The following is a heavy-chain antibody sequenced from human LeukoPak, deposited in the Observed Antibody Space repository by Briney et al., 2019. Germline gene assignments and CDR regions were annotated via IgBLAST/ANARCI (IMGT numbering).Heavy chain of an antibody. Sequence: GGSLRLSCAASGFDLTRHAMSWVRQTPGKGLEWVSDIRSDSFTTTYADSVKGRFTISRDNAKNSLYLQMNSLRAEDTAVYYCARADGGSGGSCFDYWGQGTLVTVSS. J-gene: IGHJ4*02. CDR1: GFDLTRHA. CDR3: ARADGGSGGSCFDY. D-gene: IGHD2-15*01. CDR2: IRSDSFTT. V-gene: IGHV3-48*04.